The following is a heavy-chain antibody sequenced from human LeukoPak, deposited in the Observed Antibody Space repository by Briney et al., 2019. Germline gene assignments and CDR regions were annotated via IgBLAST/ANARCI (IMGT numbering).Heavy chain of an antibody. V-gene: IGHV3-11*04. J-gene: IGHJ4*02. CDR1: GFTFSNAW. D-gene: IGHD3-9*01. Sequence: GGSLRLSCAASGFTFSNAWMSWVRQAPGKGLEWVSYISSSGSTIYYADSVKGRFTISRDNAKNSLYLQMNSLRAEDTAVYYCARGGYDILTGYPGGPYYFDYWGQGTLVTVSS. CDR2: ISSSGSTI. CDR3: ARGGYDILTGYPGGPYYFDY.